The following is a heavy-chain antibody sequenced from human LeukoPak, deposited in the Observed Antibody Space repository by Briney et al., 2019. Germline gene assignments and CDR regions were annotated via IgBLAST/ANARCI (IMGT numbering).Heavy chain of an antibody. D-gene: IGHD2-15*01. CDR1: GGSISSGDYY. J-gene: IGHJ6*02. CDR2: IYYSGST. CDR3: ARALGRYCSGGSCYPAAGPRTRDYYYYYGMDV. Sequence: PSETLSLTCTVSGGSISSGDYYWSWIRQPPGKGLEWIGYIYYSGSTYYNPSLKSRVTISVDTSKNQFSLKLSSVTAADTAVYYCARALGRYCSGGSCYPAAGPRTRDYYYYYGMDVWGQGTTVTVSS. V-gene: IGHV4-30-4*01.